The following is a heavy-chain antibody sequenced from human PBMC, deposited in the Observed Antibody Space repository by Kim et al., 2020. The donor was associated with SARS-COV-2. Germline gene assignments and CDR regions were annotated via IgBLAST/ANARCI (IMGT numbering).Heavy chain of an antibody. CDR3: ARLYYYDSSGYSNDY. V-gene: IGHV3-30*07. Sequence: DSVKGRFTISRDNSKNTLYLQMNSLRAEDTAVYYCARLYYYDSSGYSNDYWGQGTLVTVSS. D-gene: IGHD3-22*01. J-gene: IGHJ4*02.